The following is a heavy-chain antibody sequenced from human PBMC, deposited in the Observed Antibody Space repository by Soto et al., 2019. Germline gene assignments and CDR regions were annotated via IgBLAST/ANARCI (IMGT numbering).Heavy chain of an antibody. CDR2: IYWDDDK. Sequence: QITLKESGPTLEKPTQTLTLTCSFSGFSLSSTGVGLGWIRQPPVKALEWLALIYWDDDKRYNPSLNSRLTITKATSNPPLVLAMTILDPVDKATYYCVQSRCGGDCLKSSSSPSAYGLDVWGQGTTVTVSS. CDR3: VQSRCGGDCLKSSSSPSAYGLDV. D-gene: IGHD2-21*02. J-gene: IGHJ6*02. CDR1: GFSLSSTGVG. V-gene: IGHV2-5*02.